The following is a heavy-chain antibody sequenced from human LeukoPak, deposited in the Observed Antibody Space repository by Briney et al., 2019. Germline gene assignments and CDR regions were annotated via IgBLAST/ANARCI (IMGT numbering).Heavy chain of an antibody. CDR2: ISARGDNT. Sequence: GGSLRLSCAASGFTFSNYAVSWVRQAPGKGLEWVSAISARGDNTYYADSVRGRFTISRDNSKNTLYLQMNSLRAEDTAVYYCARDTSAFLTGYYYMDVWGKGTTVTVSS. CDR1: GFTFSNYA. V-gene: IGHV3-23*01. CDR3: ARDTSAFLTGYYYMDV. D-gene: IGHD2-2*01. J-gene: IGHJ6*03.